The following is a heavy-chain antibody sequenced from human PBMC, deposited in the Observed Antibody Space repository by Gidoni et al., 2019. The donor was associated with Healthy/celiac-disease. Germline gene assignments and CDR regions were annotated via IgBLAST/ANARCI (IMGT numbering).Heavy chain of an antibody. CDR3: AKDRTYYYGSGSSPNYYYYGMDV. V-gene: IGHV3-30*18. CDR1: GFPFSSYG. D-gene: IGHD3-10*01. J-gene: IGHJ6*02. Sequence: QVQLVESGGGVVQPGRSLGLSCAASGFPFSSYGMNWVRQAPGKGLEWVAVISYDGSNKYYSDSVKGRFTISRDNSKNTLYLQMNSLRAEDTAVYYCAKDRTYYYGSGSSPNYYYYGMDVWGQGTTVTVSS. CDR2: ISYDGSNK.